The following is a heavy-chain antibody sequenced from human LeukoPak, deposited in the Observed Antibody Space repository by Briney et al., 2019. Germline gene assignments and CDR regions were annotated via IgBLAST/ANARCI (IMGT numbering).Heavy chain of an antibody. Sequence: PGGSLRLSCAASGFIFSNYAIHWIRQAPGKGLEWVAFIRYDGTNKYYADSVRGRFTISRDNSKNTLYLQMNSVRAEDTAVYYCAIDGLGYSGYDYVYYPYSMDVWGQGTTVTVSS. CDR2: IRYDGTNK. CDR3: AIDGLGYSGYDYVYYPYSMDV. J-gene: IGHJ6*02. CDR1: GFIFSNYA. V-gene: IGHV3-30*02. D-gene: IGHD5-12*01.